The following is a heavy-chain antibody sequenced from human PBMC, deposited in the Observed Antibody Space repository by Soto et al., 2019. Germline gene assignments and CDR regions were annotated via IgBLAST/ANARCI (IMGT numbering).Heavy chain of an antibody. J-gene: IGHJ4*02. CDR2: IIPIFGTA. V-gene: IGHV1-69*13. Sequence: GASVKVSCKASGGTFSSYAISWVRQAPGQGLEWMGGIIPIFGTANYAQKFQGRVTITADESTSTAYMELSSLRSEDTAVYYCARGNWNYVFLDYWGQGTLVTVSS. CDR3: ARGNWNYVFLDY. D-gene: IGHD1-7*01. CDR1: GGTFSSYA.